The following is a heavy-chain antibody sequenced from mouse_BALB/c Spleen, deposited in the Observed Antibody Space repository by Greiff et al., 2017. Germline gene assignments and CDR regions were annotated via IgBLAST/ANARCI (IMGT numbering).Heavy chain of an antibody. V-gene: IGHV1S127*01. D-gene: IGHD2-14*01. CDR1: GYTFPSYW. CDR3: ARYIHYRYGYFEV. Sequence: VQLQQSGPELVRPGASVKMSCKASGYTFPSYWMHWVKQRPGQGLEWIGMIDPSNSETRLNQKFKDKATLNVAKSSNPAYMQLSSLTTEDSAVYYGARYIHYRYGYFEVWGAGTTVTVAS. J-gene: IGHJ1*01. CDR2: IDPSNSET.